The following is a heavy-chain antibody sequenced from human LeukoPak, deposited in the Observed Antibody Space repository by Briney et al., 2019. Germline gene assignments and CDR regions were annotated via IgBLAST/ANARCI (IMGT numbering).Heavy chain of an antibody. V-gene: IGHV3-7*01. Sequence: PGGSLRLSCAASGFIFSNHLMTWVRQAPGKGLEWVANINERGSETYHADYVKGRFTISRDNTKKSLFLQLNSLSVEDTAMYYCAKDYSFSNFNWGQGTLVTVSS. CDR2: INERGSET. CDR3: AKDYSFSNFN. D-gene: IGHD2-15*01. CDR1: GFIFSNHL. J-gene: IGHJ4*02.